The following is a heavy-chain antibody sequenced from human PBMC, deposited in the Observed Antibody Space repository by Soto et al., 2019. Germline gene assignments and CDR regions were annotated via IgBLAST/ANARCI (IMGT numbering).Heavy chain of an antibody. Sequence: HPGGSLRLSCAASGFTFSTYAMSLVRPAPGKGLEWVSAISGSGDSTYYADSVKGRFTISRDNSKNTLYLQMNSLRAEDTAVYYCAKGTVPAAIRRDYLNYWGQGTLVSVCS. CDR2: ISGSGDST. J-gene: IGHJ4*02. V-gene: IGHV3-23*01. D-gene: IGHD2-2*02. CDR1: GFTFSTYA. CDR3: AKGTVPAAIRRDYLNY.